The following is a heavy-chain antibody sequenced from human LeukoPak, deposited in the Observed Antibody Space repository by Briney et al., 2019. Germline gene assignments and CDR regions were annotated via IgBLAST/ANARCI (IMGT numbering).Heavy chain of an antibody. CDR3: ATEGYTAPRARFDP. V-gene: IGHV1-24*01. D-gene: IGHD5-18*01. CDR1: GYTLTELS. CDR2: FDPEDGET. Sequence: ASVKVSCKVSGYTLTELSMHWVRQAPGKGLEWMGGFDPEDGETIYAQKFQGRVTMTEDTSTDTAYMELSSLRSEDTAVYYCATEGYTAPRARFDPWGQGTLVPVSS. J-gene: IGHJ5*02.